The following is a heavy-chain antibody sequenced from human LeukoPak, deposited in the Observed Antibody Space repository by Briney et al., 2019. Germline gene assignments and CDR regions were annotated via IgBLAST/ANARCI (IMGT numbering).Heavy chain of an antibody. Sequence: GGSPRLSCAASGFTFSSYEMNWVRQAPGKGLEWVSSISSSSSYIYYADSVKGRFTISRDNAKNSLYLQMNSLRAEDTAVYYCARGGYSSTLYGRYQHWGQGTLVTVSP. CDR1: GFTFSSYE. J-gene: IGHJ1*01. D-gene: IGHD6-13*01. CDR2: ISSSSSYI. CDR3: ARGGYSSTLYGRYQH. V-gene: IGHV3-21*01.